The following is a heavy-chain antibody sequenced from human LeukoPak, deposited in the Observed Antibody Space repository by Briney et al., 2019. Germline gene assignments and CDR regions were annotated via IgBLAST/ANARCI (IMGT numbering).Heavy chain of an antibody. J-gene: IGHJ3*02. CDR2: IYYSGST. V-gene: IGHV4-39*01. CDR3: ARIDCSGGSCYGAFDI. CDR1: GGSISSSSYY. Sequence: SETLSLTCTVSGGSISSSSYYWGWIRQPPGKGLEWIGSIYYSGSTYYNPSLKSRVTISVDTSKNQFSLKLSSVTAADTAVYYCARIDCSGGSCYGAFDIWGQGTMVTVSS. D-gene: IGHD2-15*01.